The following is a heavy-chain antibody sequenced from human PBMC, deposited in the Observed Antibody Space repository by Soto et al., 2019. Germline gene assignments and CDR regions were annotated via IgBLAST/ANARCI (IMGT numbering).Heavy chain of an antibody. Sequence: QITLKESGPTLVKPTQTLTLTCTFSGFSLTTDGVGVDWIRQPPGKALEWLGLIYWNDEERYRPSLQSRLTITKDTSRNQVVLTMTNVDPVDTATYYCAHRTTVTSGINWGQGTLVTVSS. J-gene: IGHJ4*02. CDR1: GFSLTTDGVG. D-gene: IGHD4-4*01. CDR2: IYWNDEE. V-gene: IGHV2-5*01. CDR3: AHRTTVTSGIN.